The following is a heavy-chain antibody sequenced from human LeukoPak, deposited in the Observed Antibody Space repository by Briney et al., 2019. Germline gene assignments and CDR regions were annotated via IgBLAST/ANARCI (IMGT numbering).Heavy chain of an antibody. CDR3: ARERQLWLLGYYYYYMDV. CDR2: IRYDGSNK. V-gene: IGHV3-30*02. J-gene: IGHJ6*03. CDR1: GFTFSSYG. Sequence: GGSLRLSCAASGFTFSSYGMHWVRQAPGKGLEWVAFIRYDGSNKYYADSVKGRFTISRDNSKNTLYLQMNSLRAEDTAVYYCARERQLWLLGYYYYYMDVWGKGTTVTTSS. D-gene: IGHD5-18*01.